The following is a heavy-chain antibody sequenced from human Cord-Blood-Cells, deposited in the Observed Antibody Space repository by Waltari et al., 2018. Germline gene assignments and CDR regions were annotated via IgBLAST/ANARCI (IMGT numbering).Heavy chain of an antibody. D-gene: IGHD4-4*01. CDR2: ISVSGGST. V-gene: IGHV3-23*01. Sequence: EVQLLDSGGGLVQPGGSLRLSCAASGFAFSSYAMSWFRQAPGKGLEWVSAISVSGGSTYYADSVKGRFTISRDNSKNTLYLQMNSLRAEDTAVYYCANPKEVTKGDYWGQGTLVTVSS. CDR3: ANPKEVTKGDY. CDR1: GFAFSSYA. J-gene: IGHJ4*02.